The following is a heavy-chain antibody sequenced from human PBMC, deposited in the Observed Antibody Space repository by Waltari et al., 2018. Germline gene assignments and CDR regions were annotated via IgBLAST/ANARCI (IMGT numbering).Heavy chain of an antibody. CDR2: IYYSGST. V-gene: IGHV4-59*01. CDR1: GGSISSYY. D-gene: IGHD3-10*01. CDR3: ARWASGVRYFDY. Sequence: QGQLQESGPGLVKPSATLSLTCTVSGGSISSYYWSWIRQPPGKGLEWIGYIYYSGSTNYNPSLKSRVTISVDTSKNQFSLKLSSVTAADTAVYYCARWASGVRYFDYWGQGTLVTVSS. J-gene: IGHJ4*02.